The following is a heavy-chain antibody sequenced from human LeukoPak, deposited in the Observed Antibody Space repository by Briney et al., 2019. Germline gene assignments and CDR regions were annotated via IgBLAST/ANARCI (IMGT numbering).Heavy chain of an antibody. V-gene: IGHV3-23*01. J-gene: IGHJ4*02. Sequence: GGSLRLSCAASGFTFSSYAMSWVRQAPGKGLEWVSAISGSGGSTYYADSVKGRFTISRDNSKNMLYLQMNSLRAEDTAVYYCANIQAMVRGVTADYWGQGTLVTVSS. D-gene: IGHD3-10*01. CDR3: ANIQAMVRGVTADY. CDR1: GFTFSSYA. CDR2: ISGSGGST.